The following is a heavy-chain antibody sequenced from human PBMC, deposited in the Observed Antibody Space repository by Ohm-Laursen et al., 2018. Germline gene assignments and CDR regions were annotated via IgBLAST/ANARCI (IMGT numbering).Heavy chain of an antibody. D-gene: IGHD2-15*01. CDR2: ISGSGGST. J-gene: IGHJ4*02. CDR3: VKGRLAGAFDY. V-gene: IGHV3-23*01. Sequence: SLRLSCAASGFTFSNYAMNWVRQAPGKGLEWVSAISGSGGSTYYADSVKGRFTISRDNSKNTLYLQMNSLRAEDTAIYYCVKGRLAGAFDYWGQGTLVTVSS. CDR1: GFTFSNYA.